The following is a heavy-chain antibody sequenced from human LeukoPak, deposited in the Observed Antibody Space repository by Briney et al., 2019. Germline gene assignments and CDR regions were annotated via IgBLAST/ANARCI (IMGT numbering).Heavy chain of an antibody. J-gene: IGHJ6*02. Sequence: GGSLRLSCAAPGFTFSSYWMHWVRQAPGKGLVWVSRISSDGSSTSYADSVKGRFTISRDNAKNTLYLQMNSLRDEDTAVYYCAKDLMVRDYYYYYGMDVWGQGTTVTVSS. CDR2: ISSDGSST. D-gene: IGHD3-10*01. CDR3: AKDLMVRDYYYYYGMDV. CDR1: GFTFSSYW. V-gene: IGHV3-74*01.